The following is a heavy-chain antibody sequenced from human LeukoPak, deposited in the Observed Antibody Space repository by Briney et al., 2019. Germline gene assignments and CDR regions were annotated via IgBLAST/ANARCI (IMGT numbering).Heavy chain of an antibody. Sequence: GGSLRLSCAASGFTFSNYAMSWVRQAPGKGLEWVSVISGGGGSTYYADSVKGRFTISRDNSNNTLYLQMNSLRAEDTAVYYCANTGCSSTSCSPNYWGQGTLVTVSS. D-gene: IGHD2-2*01. J-gene: IGHJ4*02. CDR1: GFTFSNYA. CDR3: ANTGCSSTSCSPNY. V-gene: IGHV3-23*01. CDR2: ISGGGGST.